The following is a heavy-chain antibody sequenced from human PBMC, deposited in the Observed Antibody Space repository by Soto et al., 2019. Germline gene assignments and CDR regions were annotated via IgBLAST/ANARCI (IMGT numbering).Heavy chain of an antibody. CDR1: GASISSVKW. Sequence: PSETLSLTCAVSGASISSVKWWSWVRQPPGKGLEWIGEIYHGGDTNYNSSLKSRVTMSVDKSRNQFTLRLTSVTAAETAVYYCASKDSGWPKYEAYWGQGNLVTVSS. CDR2: IYHGGDT. CDR3: ASKDSGWPKYEAY. V-gene: IGHV4-4*02. D-gene: IGHD6-19*01. J-gene: IGHJ4*02.